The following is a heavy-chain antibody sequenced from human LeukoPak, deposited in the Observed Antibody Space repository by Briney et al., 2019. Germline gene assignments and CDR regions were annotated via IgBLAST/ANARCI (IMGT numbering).Heavy chain of an antibody. CDR2: MNPNSGNT. D-gene: IGHD1-26*01. CDR3: ARISIIVGATKDLDY. Sequence: ASVKVSCKASGYTFTTYDINWVRQATGQGLEWMGWMNPNSGNTGYEQKFQGRVTMTRNTSIRTAYMELSSLRSDDTAVYYCARISIIVGATKDLDYWGQGTLVTVSS. V-gene: IGHV1-8*01. J-gene: IGHJ4*02. CDR1: GYTFTTYD.